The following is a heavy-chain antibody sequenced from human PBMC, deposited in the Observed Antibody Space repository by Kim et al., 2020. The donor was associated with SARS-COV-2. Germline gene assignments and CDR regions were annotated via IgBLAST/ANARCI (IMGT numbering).Heavy chain of an antibody. D-gene: IGHD4-17*01. CDR2: ISSSSSTI. J-gene: IGHJ6*02. Sequence: GGSLRLSCAASGFTFSSYSMNWVRQAPGKGLEWVSYISSSSSTIYYADSVKGRFTISRDNAKNSLYLQMNSLRAEDTAVYYCARASYGDYTNYYYYYGMDVWGQGTTVTVSS. CDR1: GFTFSSYS. CDR3: ARASYGDYTNYYYYYGMDV. V-gene: IGHV3-48*04.